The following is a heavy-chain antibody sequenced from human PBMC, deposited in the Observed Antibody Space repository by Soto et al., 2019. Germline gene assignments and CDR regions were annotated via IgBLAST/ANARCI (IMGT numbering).Heavy chain of an antibody. D-gene: IGHD2-15*01. Sequence: ASVKVSCKASGYTFTSYAMHWVRQAPGQRLEWMGWINAGNGNTKYSQKFQGRVTITRDTSASTAYMELSSLRSEDTAVYYCARGASGGSFSWFDPWGREPWSPSPQ. CDR1: GYTFTSYA. CDR2: INAGNGNT. J-gene: IGHJ5*02. V-gene: IGHV1-3*01. CDR3: ARGASGGSFSWFDP.